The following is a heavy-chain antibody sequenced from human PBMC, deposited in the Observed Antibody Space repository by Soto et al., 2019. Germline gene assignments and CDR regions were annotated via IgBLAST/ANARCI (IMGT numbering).Heavy chain of an antibody. CDR1: GYTFTGYY. J-gene: IGHJ6*02. V-gene: IGHV1-2*02. CDR3: ARACITIFGVVIIQACYYGMDV. D-gene: IGHD3-3*01. CDR2: INPNRGGT. Sequence: ASVKVSCKASGYTFTGYYMHWVRQAPGQGLEWMGWINPNRGGTNYAQKFQGRVTMTRDTSISTAYMELSRLRSDDTAVYYCARACITIFGVVIIQACYYGMDVWGQGTTVTVSS.